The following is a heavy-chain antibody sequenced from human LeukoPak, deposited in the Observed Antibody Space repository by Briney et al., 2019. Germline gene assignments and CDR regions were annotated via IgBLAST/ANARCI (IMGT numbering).Heavy chain of an antibody. CDR3: ARARSNYYDSSGYPVDY. J-gene: IGHJ4*02. CDR2: IIPIFGTA. V-gene: IGHV1-69*13. D-gene: IGHD3-22*01. Sequence: GASVKVSCKASGGTFSSYAISWVRQAPGQGLEWMGGIIPIFGTANYAQKVQGRVTITADESTSTAYMELSSLRSEDTAVYYCARARSNYYDSSGYPVDYWGQGTLVTVSS. CDR1: GGTFSSYA.